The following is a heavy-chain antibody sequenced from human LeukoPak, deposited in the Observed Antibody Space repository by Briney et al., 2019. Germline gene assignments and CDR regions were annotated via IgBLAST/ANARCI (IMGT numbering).Heavy chain of an antibody. CDR3: ARDTYYYGSDAFDI. J-gene: IGHJ3*02. Sequence: PGGSLRLSCAASGFTFSSYAMHWVRQAPGKGLEWVAVISYDGSNKYYADSVKGRFTISRDNSKNTLYLQMNSLRAEDTAVYYCARDTYYYGSDAFDIWGQGTMVTVSS. V-gene: IGHV3-30-3*01. CDR2: ISYDGSNK. CDR1: GFTFSSYA. D-gene: IGHD3-10*01.